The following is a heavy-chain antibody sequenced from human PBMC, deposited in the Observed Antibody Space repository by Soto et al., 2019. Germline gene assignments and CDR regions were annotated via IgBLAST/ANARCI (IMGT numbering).Heavy chain of an antibody. Sequence: GGSLRLSCAASGLTFSDYYMSWVRQAPGKGLEWVSYITSSGGYTKYADSVQGRFTISGDNAKNSLYLQMNSLRAEDTAVYYCVREMQLWGLDSWGHGTLVPVSS. CDR2: ITSSGGYT. D-gene: IGHD2-21*01. CDR3: VREMQLWGLDS. V-gene: IGHV3-11*06. J-gene: IGHJ5*01. CDR1: GLTFSDYY.